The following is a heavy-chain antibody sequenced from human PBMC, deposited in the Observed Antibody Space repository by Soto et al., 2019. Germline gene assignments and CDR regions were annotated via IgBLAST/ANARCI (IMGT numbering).Heavy chain of an antibody. CDR2: ISHDGKNK. J-gene: IGHJ3*02. V-gene: IGHV3-30*03. CDR3: AREGHSSGHAGCFDS. CDR1: GFALSNAV. D-gene: IGHD3-22*01. Sequence: QVQLVESGGGVVQPGKSLRLSCAASGFALSNAVIHWVRQTPGNGLEWVALISHDGKNKNYGESVKGRFTISKDDSDNLVFLEVDSLRSEDSAIYYCAREGHSSGHAGCFDSWGQGTLVTVSS.